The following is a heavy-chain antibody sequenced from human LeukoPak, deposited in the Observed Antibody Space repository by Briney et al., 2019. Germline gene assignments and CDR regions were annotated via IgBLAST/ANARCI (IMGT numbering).Heavy chain of an antibody. V-gene: IGHV3-53*01. CDR2: IYSGGST. CDR1: GFTVSSNY. J-gene: IGHJ4*02. Sequence: GGSLRLSCAASGFTVSSNYMSWVRQAPGKGLEWVSVIYSGGSTYYADSVKGRFTISRDNSKNTLYLQMNSLSAEDTAVYYCATTNWNLEFDYWGQGTLVTVSS. D-gene: IGHD1-1*01. CDR3: ATTNWNLEFDY.